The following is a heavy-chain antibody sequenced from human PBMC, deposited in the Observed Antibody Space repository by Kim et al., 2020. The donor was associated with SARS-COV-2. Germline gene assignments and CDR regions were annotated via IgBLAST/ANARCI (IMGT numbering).Heavy chain of an antibody. D-gene: IGHD3-22*01. CDR2: IYYGGST. CDR3: ARLGLETTMIVDDMDV. V-gene: IGHV4-39*01. Sequence: SETLSLTCTVSGGSISSTSYFWGWIRQPPGKGLEWIGSIYYGGSTYYNPSLKSRLTISVDTSKNQFSLKLISVTAADTAVYYCARLGLETTMIVDDMDVWGQGTTVTVSS. CDR1: GGSISSTSYF. J-gene: IGHJ6*02.